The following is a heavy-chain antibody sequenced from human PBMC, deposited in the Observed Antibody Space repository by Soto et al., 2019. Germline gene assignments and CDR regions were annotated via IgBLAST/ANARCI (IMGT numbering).Heavy chain of an antibody. CDR3: ARDWSTDYYDSSGPDDAFDI. Sequence: GGSLRLSCVATGFPFRRYGMHWMRQTPGKGLEWFADIWYDGSHVYYADSVKGRFTISRDNAKNSLYLQMNSLRDEDTAVYYCARDWSTDYYDSSGPDDAFDIWGQGTMVTVSS. D-gene: IGHD3-22*01. J-gene: IGHJ3*02. CDR1: GFPFRRYG. CDR2: IWYDGSHV. V-gene: IGHV3-33*01.